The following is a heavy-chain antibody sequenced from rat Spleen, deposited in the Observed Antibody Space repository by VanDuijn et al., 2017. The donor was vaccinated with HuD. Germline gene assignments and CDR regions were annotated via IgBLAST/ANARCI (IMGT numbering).Heavy chain of an antibody. CDR1: GFSLTGNN. V-gene: IGHV2-63*01. CDR3: TRDLLYYYDGSPFDY. J-gene: IGHJ2*01. CDR2: MWYDEDT. D-gene: IGHD1-12*03. Sequence: QVQLKESGPGLVQPSQTLSLTCTVSGFSLTGNNVHWVRQPSGKGPEWMGRMWYDEDTAYNSALKSRLTISRDTSKNQVFLEMNSLQTDDTGTYYCTRDLLYYYDGSPFDYWGQGVMVTVSS.